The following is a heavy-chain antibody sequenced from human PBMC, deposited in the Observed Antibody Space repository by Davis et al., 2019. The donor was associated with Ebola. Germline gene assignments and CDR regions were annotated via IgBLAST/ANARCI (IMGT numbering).Heavy chain of an antibody. CDR1: AGTFSSYA. Sequence: SVKVSCKASAGTFSSYAISWVRQAPGQGLEWMGGIIPIFGTANYAQKFQGRVTITADESTSTAYMELSSLRTEDTAVYYCARDPSSAALYGMDVWGQGTTVTVSS. V-gene: IGHV1-69*13. CDR2: IIPIFGTA. J-gene: IGHJ6*02. D-gene: IGHD6-13*01. CDR3: ARDPSSAALYGMDV.